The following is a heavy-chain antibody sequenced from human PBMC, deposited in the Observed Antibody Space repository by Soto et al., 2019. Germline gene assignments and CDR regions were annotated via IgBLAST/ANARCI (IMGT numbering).Heavy chain of an antibody. V-gene: IGHV4-59*02. CDR1: GASVSHGY. J-gene: IGHJ5*02. CDR2: MYFGGSL. CDR3: ARSYYDSTGFAVDP. D-gene: IGHD3-22*01. Sequence: QMQLQASGPGLVKPSETLSLTCNVSGASVSHGYWSWIRQPPGKGLEWIGFMYFGGSLNYNPSLTSRATISVETSKNQFSMKLTSVTASDTAVSYCARSYYDSTGFAVDPWGHGTLVTVSS.